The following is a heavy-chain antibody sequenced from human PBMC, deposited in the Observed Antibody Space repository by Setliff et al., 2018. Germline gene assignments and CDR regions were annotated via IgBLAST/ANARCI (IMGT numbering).Heavy chain of an antibody. J-gene: IGHJ4*02. CDR1: GFSFSSYS. CDR3: AKVGIFGGGYFDF. CDR2: ISSSSSII. V-gene: IGHV3-48*01. Sequence: GGSLRLSCAASGFSFSSYSMNWVRQAPGKGLEWISYISSSSSIIYYADSVKGRFTISRDNAKNSLYLQMNSLRGEDTAVYYCAKVGIFGGGYFDFWGQGTLVTVSS. D-gene: IGHD3-3*01.